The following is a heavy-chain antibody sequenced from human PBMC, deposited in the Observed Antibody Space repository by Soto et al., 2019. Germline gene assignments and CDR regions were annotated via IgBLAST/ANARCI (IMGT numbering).Heavy chain of an antibody. Sequence: QVQLVQSGAEVKKPGSSVKVSCKASGGTFSSYAISWVRQAPGQGLEWMGGIIPIFGTANYAQKFQGRVTITADESTSTADMEMSSLRSEDTAVYYCARNTCDYYYYGMDVWGQGTTVTVSS. J-gene: IGHJ6*02. V-gene: IGHV1-69*01. CDR1: GGTFSSYA. D-gene: IGHD2-21*01. CDR3: ARNTCDYYYYGMDV. CDR2: IIPIFGTA.